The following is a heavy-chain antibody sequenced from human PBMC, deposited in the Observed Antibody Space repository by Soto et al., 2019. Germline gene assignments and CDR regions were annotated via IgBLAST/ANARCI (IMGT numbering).Heavy chain of an antibody. Sequence: EVQLVESGGGLVQPGGSLRLSCAASGFTFNTYWMHWVRQAPGKGLAWVSRANSDGSSTTYADSVKGRFTISRDNVRNPLYLQMNSLRAEDTAVYYCTRVVRFGSAENSYSYGMDVWGQGTTVTVSS. CDR1: GFTFNTYW. CDR3: TRVVRFGSAENSYSYGMDV. CDR2: ANSDGSST. V-gene: IGHV3-74*03. D-gene: IGHD3-10*01. J-gene: IGHJ6*02.